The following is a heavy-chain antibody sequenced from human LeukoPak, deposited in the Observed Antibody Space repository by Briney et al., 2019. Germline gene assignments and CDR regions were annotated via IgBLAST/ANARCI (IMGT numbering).Heavy chain of an antibody. D-gene: IGHD3/OR15-3a*01. Sequence: GGSLRLSCTASEFTFSSYTMNWVRQAPGKGLEWVSSISSTSSYIYYAASVEGRFTISRDNAKNSLYLQMNSLRAEDTAVYYCARDLRGLPFDYWGQGTLVTVSS. V-gene: IGHV3-21*01. CDR2: ISSTSSYI. J-gene: IGHJ4*02. CDR1: EFTFSSYT. CDR3: ARDLRGLPFDY.